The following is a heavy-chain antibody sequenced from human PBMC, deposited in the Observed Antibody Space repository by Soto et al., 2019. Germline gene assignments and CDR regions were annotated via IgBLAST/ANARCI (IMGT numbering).Heavy chain of an antibody. V-gene: IGHV3-33*01. D-gene: IGHD3-10*01. CDR1: GFTFSSYG. Sequence: GGSLRLSCAASGFTFSSYGMHWVRQAPGKGLEWVAVIWYDGSNKYYADSVKGRFTISRDNSKNTLYLQMNSLRAEDTAVYYCARDFVGEQRDGTWGQGTLGTVAS. CDR3: ARDFVGEQRDGT. CDR2: IWYDGSNK. J-gene: IGHJ4*02.